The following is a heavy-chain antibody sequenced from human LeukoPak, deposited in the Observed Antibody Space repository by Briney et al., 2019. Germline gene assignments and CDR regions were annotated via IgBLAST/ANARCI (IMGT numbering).Heavy chain of an antibody. CDR1: GFTFSSYA. CDR2: ISYDGSNK. J-gene: IGHJ4*02. Sequence: GGSLRLSCAASGFTFSSYAMHWVRQAPGKGLEWVAVISYDGSNKYYADSVKGRFTISRDNAKNSLYLQMNSLRAEDTAVYYCARDMPFGGYWGQGTLVTVSS. D-gene: IGHD3-16*01. CDR3: ARDMPFGGY. V-gene: IGHV3-30*04.